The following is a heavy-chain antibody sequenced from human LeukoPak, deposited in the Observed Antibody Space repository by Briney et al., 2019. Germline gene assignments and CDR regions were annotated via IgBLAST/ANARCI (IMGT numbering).Heavy chain of an antibody. CDR1: GFTFSSYS. V-gene: IGHV3-48*01. CDR3: ARVGAVRDGYNGEFDY. Sequence: GGSLRLSCAASGFTFSSYSMNWVRQAPGKGLEWGSYISSSSSTIYYADSVKGRLTISRDNAKNSLYLQMNSLRAEDTAVYYCARVGAVRDGYNGEFDYWGQGTLVTVSS. D-gene: IGHD5-24*01. J-gene: IGHJ4*02. CDR2: ISSSSSTI.